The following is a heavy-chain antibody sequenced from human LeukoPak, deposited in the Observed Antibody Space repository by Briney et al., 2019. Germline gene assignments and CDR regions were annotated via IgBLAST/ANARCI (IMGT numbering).Heavy chain of an antibody. D-gene: IGHD3-22*01. J-gene: IGHJ5*02. Sequence: LGGSLRLSCAASGFIFSNFGLVWVRQAPGKGLEWVSGISNDGGGTTYADFVKGRFTISRDSSKNTLFLQMNSLRADDTALYYCAKGSSGYFLDLWGQGTLVTVSS. CDR1: GFIFSNFG. CDR2: ISNDGGGT. CDR3: AKGSSGYFLDL. V-gene: IGHV3-23*01.